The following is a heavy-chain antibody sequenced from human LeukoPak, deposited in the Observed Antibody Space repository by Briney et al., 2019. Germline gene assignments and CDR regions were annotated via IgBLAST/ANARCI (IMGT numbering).Heavy chain of an antibody. Sequence: ASETLSLTCTVSGYSISSGYYWGWIRQPPGKGREWIGEINHSGSTNYNPSLKSRVTISVDTSKNQFSLKLSSVTAADTAVYYCARDYYDSSGYYLYTHYYYYMDVWGKGTTVTVSS. CDR1: GYSISSGYY. V-gene: IGHV4-38-2*02. CDR3: ARDYYDSSGYYLYTHYYYYMDV. CDR2: INHSGST. D-gene: IGHD3-22*01. J-gene: IGHJ6*03.